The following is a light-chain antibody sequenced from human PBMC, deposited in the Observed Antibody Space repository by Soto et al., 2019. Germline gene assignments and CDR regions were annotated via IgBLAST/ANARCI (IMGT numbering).Light chain of an antibody. J-gene: IGLJ2*01. CDR3: SSYTSSSTVV. CDR2: DVS. Sequence: QSALTQPASVSGSPGQSITISCTGTSSDVGGYNYVSWYQQYPGKAPKLMIYDVSNRPLGVSDRFSGSKSANTASLTISGLQAEDEADYYCSSYTSSSTVVFGGGTKLNVL. CDR1: SSDVGGYNY. V-gene: IGLV2-14*03.